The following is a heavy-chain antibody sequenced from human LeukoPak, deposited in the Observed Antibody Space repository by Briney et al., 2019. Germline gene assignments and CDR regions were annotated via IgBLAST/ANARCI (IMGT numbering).Heavy chain of an antibody. J-gene: IGHJ5*02. D-gene: IGHD3-3*01. Sequence: SSETLSLTCTVSGGSISSYYWSWIRQPPGKGLEWIGYIYYSGSTNYNPSLKSRVTMSVDTSKNQFSLKLSSVTAADTAVYYWARVHYDFWSGPNWFDPWGQGTLVTVSS. CDR1: GGSISSYY. CDR3: ARVHYDFWSGPNWFDP. CDR2: IYYSGST. V-gene: IGHV4-59*01.